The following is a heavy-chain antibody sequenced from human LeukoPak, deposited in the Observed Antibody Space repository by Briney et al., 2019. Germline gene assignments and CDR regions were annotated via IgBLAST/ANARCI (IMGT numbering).Heavy chain of an antibody. CDR3: ARARAAAGIDYFDY. CDR2: IYYSGST. D-gene: IGHD6-13*01. CDR1: GASISDYY. J-gene: IGHJ4*02. Sequence: SETLSLTCTVSGASISDYYWSWIRRPPGKGLEWIGYIYYSGSTNYNPSLKSRVTISIDTSKNQFSLKVSSVTAADTAVYYCARARAAAGIDYFDYWGQGTLVTVSS. V-gene: IGHV4-59*13.